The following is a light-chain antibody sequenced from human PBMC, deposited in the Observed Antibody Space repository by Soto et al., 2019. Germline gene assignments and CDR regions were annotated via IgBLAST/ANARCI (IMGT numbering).Light chain of an antibody. CDR3: GSYTSSSTLV. CDR2: DVS. J-gene: IGLJ3*02. Sequence: QSALTQPASVSGSPGQSITISCTGTSSDVGGYNYVSWYQQHPGKAPKPMIYDVSNRPSGVSNRFSGSKSGNTAPLTISGLQAEDEADYYCGSYTSSSTLVFGGGTQLTVL. V-gene: IGLV2-14*01. CDR1: SSDVGGYNY.